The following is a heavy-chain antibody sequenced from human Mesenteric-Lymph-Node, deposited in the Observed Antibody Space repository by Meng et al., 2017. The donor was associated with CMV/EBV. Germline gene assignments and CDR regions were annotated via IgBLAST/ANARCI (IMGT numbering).Heavy chain of an antibody. CDR1: IRSGDYY. V-gene: IGHV4-31*02. D-gene: IGHD2-15*01. CDR3: TRTGYCSGSNCYLGYFDY. CDR2: IYYSGST. J-gene: IGHJ4*02. Sequence: IRSGDYYWNWVRQHPGKGLEWIGYIYYSGSTYYNPSLKSRVTMSVDTSKNQFSLKVSSVTAADTAVYYCTRTGYCSGSNCYLGYFDYWGQGTLVTVSS.